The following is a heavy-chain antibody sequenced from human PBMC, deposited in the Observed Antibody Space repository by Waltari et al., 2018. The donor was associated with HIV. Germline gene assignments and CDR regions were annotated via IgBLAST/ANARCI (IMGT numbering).Heavy chain of an antibody. CDR1: GGPIRSNNW. CDR3: AKDQFLGSSYYMDV. CDR2: ISHIGST. Sequence: QVQLQESGPGLVKPSGTLSLTCAVSGGPIRSNNWWSWVRQSPGKGLEWIGQISHIGSTNKNPSLRSRLTMSVDKSKNQFSLELTSVTAADTAVYYCAKDQFLGSSYYMDVWGIGTTVTVSS. J-gene: IGHJ6*03. D-gene: IGHD3-10*01. V-gene: IGHV4-4*02.